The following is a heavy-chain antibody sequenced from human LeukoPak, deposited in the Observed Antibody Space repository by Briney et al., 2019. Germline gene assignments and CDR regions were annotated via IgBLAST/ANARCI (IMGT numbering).Heavy chain of an antibody. CDR2: INPNSGGT. D-gene: IGHD6-13*01. V-gene: IGHV1-2*02. CDR1: GYTFTGYY. Sequence: ASVKVSCKASGYTFTGYYMHWVRQAPGKGLEWMGWINPNSGGTNYAQKFQGRVTMTRDTSISTAYMELSRLRSDDTAVYYCARAGYSSSWYPGWFDPWGQGTLVTVSS. J-gene: IGHJ5*02. CDR3: ARAGYSSSWYPGWFDP.